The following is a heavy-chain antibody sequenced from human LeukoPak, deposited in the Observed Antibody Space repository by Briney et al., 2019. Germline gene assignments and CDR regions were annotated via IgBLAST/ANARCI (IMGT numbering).Heavy chain of an antibody. CDR2: IRSKANSYAT. Sequence: PGGSLRLSCAASGFTFSGSAMHWVRQASGKGLEWVGRIRSKANSYATAYAASVKGRFTISRDDSENTAYLQMNSLKTEDTAVYYCAGAYNYVWGSMPFDPWGQGTLVTVSS. V-gene: IGHV3-73*01. J-gene: IGHJ5*02. D-gene: IGHD3-16*01. CDR1: GFTFSGSA. CDR3: AGAYNYVWGSMPFDP.